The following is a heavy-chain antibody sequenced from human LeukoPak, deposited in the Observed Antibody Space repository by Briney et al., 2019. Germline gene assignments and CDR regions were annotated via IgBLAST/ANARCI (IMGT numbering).Heavy chain of an antibody. CDR2: MNPNSGNT. J-gene: IGHJ6*02. D-gene: IGHD3-10*01. Sequence: ASVKVSCKASGYTFTGYYMHWVRQATGQGLEWMGWMNPNSGNTGYAQKFQGRVTMTRNTSISAAYMELSSLRSEDTAVYYCARRNQDYGSGSSRRNYYYYYGMDVWGQGTTVTVSS. CDR3: ARRNQDYGSGSSRRNYYYYYGMDV. CDR1: GYTFTGYY. V-gene: IGHV1-8*02.